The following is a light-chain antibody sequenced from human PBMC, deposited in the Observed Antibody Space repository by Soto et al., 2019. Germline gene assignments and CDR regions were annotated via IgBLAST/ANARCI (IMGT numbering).Light chain of an antibody. CDR3: QQYSSYWT. V-gene: IGKV1-5*02. Sequence: DIQMTQSPSSLSASVGDRVTIICRASQTISTYSSWFQQKPGKAPKVLIYAASTLQSGVPSRFSGSASGAEFTLTISSLPPDDFAAYYCQQYSSYWTFGQGTKVDIK. J-gene: IGKJ1*01. CDR2: AAS. CDR1: QTISTY.